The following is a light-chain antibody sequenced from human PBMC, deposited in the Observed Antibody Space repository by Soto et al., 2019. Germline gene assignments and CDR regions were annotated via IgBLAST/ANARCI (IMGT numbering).Light chain of an antibody. CDR2: KAS. J-gene: IGKJ1*01. V-gene: IGKV1-5*03. Sequence: DIQMTQCPSTPPASVGDRVTITCRASQSIRSWLAWYPQKPGKAPKLLIYKASRLESGVPSRFCRSGAGPECTRSISSLQPDDVPTDYCQQYDSSPATFGQGTKVDI. CDR3: QQYDSSPAT. CDR1: QSIRSW.